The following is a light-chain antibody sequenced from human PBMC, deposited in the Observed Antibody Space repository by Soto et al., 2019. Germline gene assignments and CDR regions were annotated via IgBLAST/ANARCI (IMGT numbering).Light chain of an antibody. CDR2: EAT. Sequence: QSVLFEPSSMCRCPGQSIIISCTGSSSDIGRYNFVSWYQHHPGKAPKLIIYEATKRPSGVSYRFSGSKSGNTASLTISGLQAEDEADYYCTSYTLTSPYVSGTGTKVTGL. CDR1: SSDIGRYNF. CDR3: TSYTLTSPYV. J-gene: IGLJ1*01. V-gene: IGLV2-14*01.